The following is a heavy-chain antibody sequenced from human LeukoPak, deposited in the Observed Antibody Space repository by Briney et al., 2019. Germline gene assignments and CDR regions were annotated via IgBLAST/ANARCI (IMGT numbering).Heavy chain of an antibody. CDR3: ARWSGWFSDY. CDR2: INHSGST. J-gene: IGHJ4*02. Sequence: PSETQSLTCTVSGGSISSSSYYWGWIRQPPGKGLEWIGEINHSGSTNYNPSLKSRVTISVDTSKNQFSLKLSSVTAADTAVYYCARWSGWFSDYWGQGTLVTVSS. V-gene: IGHV4-39*07. CDR1: GGSISSSSYY. D-gene: IGHD6-19*01.